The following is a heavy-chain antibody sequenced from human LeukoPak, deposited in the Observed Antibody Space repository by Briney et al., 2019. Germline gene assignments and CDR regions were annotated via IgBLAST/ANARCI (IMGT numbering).Heavy chain of an antibody. CDR3: ARDLYTRGPNWFDP. CDR1: GFTFRSYS. J-gene: IGHJ5*02. Sequence: PGGSLRLSCAASGFTFRSYSMNWVRQAPGKGLEWVSAIDPTSTYIYYADSVKGRFTISRDNAKNSLYLQMNSLRAEDTAVYYCARDLYTRGPNWFDPWGQGTLVTVSS. D-gene: IGHD1-1*01. CDR2: IDPTSTYI. V-gene: IGHV3-21*01.